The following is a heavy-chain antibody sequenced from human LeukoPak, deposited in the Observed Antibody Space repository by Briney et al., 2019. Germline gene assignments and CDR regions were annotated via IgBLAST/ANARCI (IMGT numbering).Heavy chain of an antibody. CDR1: GYTFTGNY. V-gene: IGHV1-2*02. Sequence: ASVKVSCKASGYTFTGNYIHWVRQAPGQGLEWMGWINPKNGGTIYAPKFQGRVTMTRDTSISTAYMEVSRLRSEDTAVYFCARVFHPYYYDSRGYKVVSDYYYYYMDVWGKGTTVTVSS. J-gene: IGHJ6*03. CDR3: ARVFHPYYYDSRGYKVVSDYYYYYMDV. D-gene: IGHD3-22*01. CDR2: INPKNGGT.